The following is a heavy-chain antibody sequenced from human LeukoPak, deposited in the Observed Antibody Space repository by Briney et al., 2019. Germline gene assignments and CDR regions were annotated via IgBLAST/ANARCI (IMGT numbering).Heavy chain of an antibody. CDR1: GGSISSGSYY. V-gene: IGHV4-61*02. D-gene: IGHD3-22*01. CDR3: ASGYYYRGDY. Sequence: SETLSLTCTVYGGSISSGSYYWSWIRQPAGKGLEWIGRIYTSGSTNYTPSLKSRVTISVDTSKNEFSLKLSSVTAAGTAVYYCASGYYYRGDYWGQGTLVTVSS. J-gene: IGHJ4*02. CDR2: IYTSGST.